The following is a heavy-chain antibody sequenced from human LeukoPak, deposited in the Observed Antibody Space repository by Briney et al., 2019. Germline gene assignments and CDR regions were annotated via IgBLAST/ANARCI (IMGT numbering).Heavy chain of an antibody. D-gene: IGHD6-25*01. Sequence: PSETLSLTCAVYGGSFSGYYWSWIRQPPGKGLEWIGEINHSGSTNYNPSLKSRVTISVDTSKNQFSLKLSSVTAADTAVYYCARVVSSVAADDWYFDLWGRGTLVTVSS. CDR3: ARVVSSVAADDWYFDL. CDR1: GGSFSGYY. J-gene: IGHJ2*01. CDR2: INHSGST. V-gene: IGHV4-34*01.